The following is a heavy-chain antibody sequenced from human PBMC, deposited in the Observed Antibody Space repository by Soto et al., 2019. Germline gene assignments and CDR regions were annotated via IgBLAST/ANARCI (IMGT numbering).Heavy chain of an antibody. CDR3: AAIGEATIDY. CDR2: IYYSGST. V-gene: IGHV4-59*08. D-gene: IGHD5-12*01. J-gene: IGHJ4*02. CDR1: GGSISSYY. Sequence: SETLSLTCTVSGGSISSYYWSWIRQPPGKGLEWIGYIYYSGSTNYNPSLKSRVTISVDTSKNQFSLKLSSVTAADTAVYYCAAIGEATIDYWGQGTLVTVSS.